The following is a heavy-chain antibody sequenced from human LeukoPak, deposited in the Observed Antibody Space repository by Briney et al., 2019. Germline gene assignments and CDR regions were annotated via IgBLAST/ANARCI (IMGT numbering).Heavy chain of an antibody. V-gene: IGHV3-7*05. J-gene: IGHJ1*01. D-gene: IGHD1-26*01. CDR1: GFSFSSYW. CDR3: ARVKDGSDQYFQH. Sequence: GGSLRLSCAASGFSFSSYWMNWVRQAPGKGLEWVANIKQDGSEKYYVDSVKGRFTISRENAKMSVYLQMNSLRAEDTAVYYCARVKDGSDQYFQHWGQGTLVTVSS. CDR2: IKQDGSEK.